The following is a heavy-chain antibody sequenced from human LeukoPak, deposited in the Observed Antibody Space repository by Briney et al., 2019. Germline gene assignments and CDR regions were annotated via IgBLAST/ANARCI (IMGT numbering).Heavy chain of an antibody. V-gene: IGHV4-59*01. D-gene: IGHD2-2*02. Sequence: SETLSLTCTVSGGSISGYYWSWIRQPPGKGLEWIGYIYYSGSTNYNPSLKSRVTISVDTSKNQFSLKLSSVTAADTAVYYCARDGHTAGGVDYWGQGTLVTVSS. CDR3: ARDGHTAGGVDY. CDR1: GGSISGYY. CDR2: IYYSGST. J-gene: IGHJ4*02.